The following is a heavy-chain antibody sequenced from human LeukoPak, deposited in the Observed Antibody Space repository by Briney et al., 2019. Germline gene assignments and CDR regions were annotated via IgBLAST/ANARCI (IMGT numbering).Heavy chain of an antibody. D-gene: IGHD3-22*01. V-gene: IGHV3-23*01. J-gene: IGHJ4*02. CDR3: AARSGYYSS. Sequence: GGSLRLSCAASGFTFSGFAMSWVRRTAGKGLEWVSGISGSGGSTYYADSVKGRFTISRDNYKNTLYLQINSLRAEDTAVYDCAARSGYYSSWGQGTLVTVSS. CDR2: ISGSGGST. CDR1: GFTFSGFA.